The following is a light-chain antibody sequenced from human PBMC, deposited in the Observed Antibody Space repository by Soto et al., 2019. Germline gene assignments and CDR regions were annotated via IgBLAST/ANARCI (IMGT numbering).Light chain of an antibody. CDR1: QSISSW. CDR3: EEYNSYPWT. J-gene: IGKJ1*01. CDR2: DAS. V-gene: IGKV1-5*01. Sequence: DIQMTQSPSTLSASVGDRVTITCRASQSISSWLAWYQQKPGKAPKLLIYDASSLESGVPSRFSGSGSGTEFILTISSLQPDDVATYSLEEYNSYPWTFGQGTKVEIK.